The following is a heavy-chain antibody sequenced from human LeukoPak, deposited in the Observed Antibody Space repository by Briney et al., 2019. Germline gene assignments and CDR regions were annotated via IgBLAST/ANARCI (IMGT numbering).Heavy chain of an antibody. Sequence: ASVKVSCKASGANFSTSSFSWVRQAPGQGLEWMGRVIPTLEIAHYAQKFQGRVTITADKSTSTTYMELSSLRSEDTAIYFCARVVYHDSSPYFARSIPTADYWGQGTLVTASS. D-gene: IGHD3-22*01. CDR3: ARVVYHDSSPYFARSIPTADY. CDR1: GANFSTSS. V-gene: IGHV1-69*04. CDR2: VIPTLEIA. J-gene: IGHJ4*02.